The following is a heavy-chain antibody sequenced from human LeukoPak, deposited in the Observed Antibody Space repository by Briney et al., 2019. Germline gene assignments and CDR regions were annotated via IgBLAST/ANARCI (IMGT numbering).Heavy chain of an antibody. CDR2: INPNSGGT. V-gene: IGHV1-2*02. CDR1: GYTFIGYY. J-gene: IGHJ4*02. Sequence: ASVKVSCKASGYTFIGYYMHWVRQAPGQGLEWMGWINPNSGGTNYAQKFQGRVTMTRDRSISTAYMELSRLRSDDTAVYYCARLSVEMATIDSDYWGQGTLVTVSS. D-gene: IGHD5-24*01. CDR3: ARLSVEMATIDSDY.